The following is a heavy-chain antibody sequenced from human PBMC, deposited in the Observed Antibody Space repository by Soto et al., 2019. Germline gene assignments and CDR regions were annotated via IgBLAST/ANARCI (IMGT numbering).Heavy chain of an antibody. CDR2: ITSDGRT. D-gene: IGHD4-17*01. CDR3: AKDYSTVTTDPLSVVLFDY. V-gene: IGHV3-23*01. J-gene: IGHJ4*02. CDR1: GCTFSSYA. Sequence: PGGSLRLSGAASGCTFSSYAMSWVRQAPGKGLEWVSIITSDGRTYYADSVKGRFTISRDNSKNTVYLQMNSLRAEDTAVYYCAKDYSTVTTDPLSVVLFDYWGQGALVTVSS.